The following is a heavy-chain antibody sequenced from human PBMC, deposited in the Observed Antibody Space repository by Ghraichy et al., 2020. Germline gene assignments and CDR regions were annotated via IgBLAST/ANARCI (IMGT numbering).Heavy chain of an antibody. J-gene: IGHJ4*02. D-gene: IGHD3-22*01. CDR3: AIVLLPNYYDSRLEREATYYFDY. CDR1: GGSISGYY. V-gene: IGHV4-59*01. Sequence: SETLSLTCTVSGGSISGYYWSWLRQPPGKGLGWIGYISYSGSTRYTPSLKSRVTMSIDTSRNQFSLKVTSVPAADTAVFYCAIVLLPNYYDSRLEREATYYFDYWGQGSLVTVSS. CDR2: ISYSGST.